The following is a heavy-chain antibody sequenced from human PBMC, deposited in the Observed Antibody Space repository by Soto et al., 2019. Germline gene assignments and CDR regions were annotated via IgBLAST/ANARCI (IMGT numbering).Heavy chain of an antibody. CDR3: AKDPSRGYYYAEK. D-gene: IGHD3-22*01. CDR1: GFTFSSCS. CDR2: ISSSSGTI. V-gene: IGHV3-48*02. J-gene: IGHJ4*02. Sequence: VGSLRFSCKVSGFTFSSCSMNWVRQAPGKGLEWVSYISSSSGTIHYADSVKGRFTISRDNAKISLYLQMNSLRDEDTAVYYCAKDPSRGYYYAEKWRKGNLVTVSS.